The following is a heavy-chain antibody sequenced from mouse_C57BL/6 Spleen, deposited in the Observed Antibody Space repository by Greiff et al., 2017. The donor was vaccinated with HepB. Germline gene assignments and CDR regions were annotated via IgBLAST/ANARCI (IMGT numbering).Heavy chain of an antibody. Sequence: EVQLQQSGTVLARPGASVKMSCKTSGYTFTSYWMHWVKQRPGQGLEWIGAIYPGNSDTSYNQKFKGKAKLTAVTSASTAYMELSSLTNEDSAVYYCTAYGDCYYRFAYWGQGTLVTVSA. CDR1: GYTFTSYW. CDR2: IYPGNSDT. D-gene: IGHD2-3*01. CDR3: TAYGDCYYRFAY. V-gene: IGHV1-5*01. J-gene: IGHJ3*01.